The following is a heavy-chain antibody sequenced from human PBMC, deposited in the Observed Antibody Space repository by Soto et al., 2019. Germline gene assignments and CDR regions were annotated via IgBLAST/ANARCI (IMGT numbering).Heavy chain of an antibody. V-gene: IGHV1-18*01. CDR1: GYTFTSYG. Sequence: QVQLVQSGAEVKKPGASVKVSCKASGYTFTSYGISWVRQAPGQGLEWMGWISAYNGNTNNAQKIQGRVTMTTDTSTSTAYMELRSLRSDDTAVYYCARSRRWYQTDPLFDYWGQGTLVTVSS. CDR3: ARSRRWYQTDPLFDY. D-gene: IGHD6-13*01. CDR2: ISAYNGNT. J-gene: IGHJ4*02.